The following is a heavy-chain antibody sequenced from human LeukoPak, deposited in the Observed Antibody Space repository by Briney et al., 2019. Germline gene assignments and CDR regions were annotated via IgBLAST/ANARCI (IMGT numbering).Heavy chain of an antibody. Sequence: PSETLSLTCTVSDGSISSYYWSWIRQPAGKGLEWIGRIYTSGSTKYNPSLKSRVSMSVDVSRNQFSLKLSSVTAADTAVYYCARDLETTDYYYYMDVWGKGTTVTASS. CDR3: ARDLETTDYYYYMDV. V-gene: IGHV4-4*07. CDR1: DGSISSYY. CDR2: IYTSGST. D-gene: IGHD4-17*01. J-gene: IGHJ6*03.